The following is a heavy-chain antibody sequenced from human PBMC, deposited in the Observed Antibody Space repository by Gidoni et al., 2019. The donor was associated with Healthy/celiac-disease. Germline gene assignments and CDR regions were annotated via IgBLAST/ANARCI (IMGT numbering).Heavy chain of an antibody. CDR2: IYYSGST. CDR3: ARDGQYDYVWGSYRSDAFDI. J-gene: IGHJ3*02. Sequence: LQLQESRPGLVKPSETLSLPCTVSGCSIRTSCSYCGCILQPPGKGLEWIGSIYYSGSTYYNTYLKSRVTISVDTSKNQFSLKLSSVTAADTAVYYCARDGQYDYVWGSYRSDAFDIWGQGTMVTVSS. V-gene: IGHV4-39*07. D-gene: IGHD3-16*02. CDR1: GCSIRTSCSY.